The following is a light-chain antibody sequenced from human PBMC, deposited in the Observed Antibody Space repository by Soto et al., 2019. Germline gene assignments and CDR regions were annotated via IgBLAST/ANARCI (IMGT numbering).Light chain of an antibody. CDR3: TSYTSISTLHVV. CDR1: SSDVGGYNY. V-gene: IGLV2-14*01. CDR2: EVS. Sequence: QSALTQPPSASGSPGQSVTISCTGTSSDVGGYNYVSWYQQHPGKAPKLIIFEVSNRPSGVSNRFSGSKSGNTASLTISGLQAEDEADYYCTSYTSISTLHVVFGGGTKVTVL. J-gene: IGLJ2*01.